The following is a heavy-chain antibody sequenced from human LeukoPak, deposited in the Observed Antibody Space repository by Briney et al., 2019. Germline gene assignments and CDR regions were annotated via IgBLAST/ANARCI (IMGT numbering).Heavy chain of an antibody. CDR3: ARERLRYFDWLPQTLFDY. V-gene: IGHV3-21*01. D-gene: IGHD3-9*01. CDR1: GFTFSSYS. J-gene: IGHJ4*02. CDR2: ISSSSSYI. Sequence: PGGSLRLSCAASGFTFSSYSTNWVRQAPGKGLEWVSSISSSSSYIYYADSVKGRFTISRDNAKNSLYLQMNSLRAEDTAVYYCARERLRYFDWLPQTLFDYWGQGTLVTVSS.